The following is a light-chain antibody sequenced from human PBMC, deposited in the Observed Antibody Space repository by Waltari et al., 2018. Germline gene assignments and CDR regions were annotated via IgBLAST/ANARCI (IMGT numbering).Light chain of an antibody. V-gene: IGKV1-13*02. CDR1: QDINSD. J-gene: IGKJ2*01. CDR2: YAS. CDR3: HQYNDGPPFN. Sequence: AIQLTQSPSSLSASVGDRVTIACRASQDINSDLAWYQQKPGKAPKLLIYYASSLQSGVPSRFSGSGSGTDFTLTISSLQPEDFAVYYCHQYNDGPPFNFGQGTKLEIK.